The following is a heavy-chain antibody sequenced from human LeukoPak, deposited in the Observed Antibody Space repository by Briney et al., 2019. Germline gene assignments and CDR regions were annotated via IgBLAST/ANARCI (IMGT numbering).Heavy chain of an antibody. V-gene: IGHV1-2*02. CDR1: GYTFTGYY. J-gene: IGHJ1*01. CDR2: INPNSGGT. D-gene: IGHD3-22*01. Sequence: ASVKVSCKASGYTFTGYYMHWVRQAPGQGLEWMGWINPNSGGTNYAQKVQGRVTMTRDTSISTAYMELSRLRSDDTAVYYCAREMGTYYYDSSGYYHAYEYFQHWGQGTLVTVSS. CDR3: AREMGTYYYDSSGYYHAYEYFQH.